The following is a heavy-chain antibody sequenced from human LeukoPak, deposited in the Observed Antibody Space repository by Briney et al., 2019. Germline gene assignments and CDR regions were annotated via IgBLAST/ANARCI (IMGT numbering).Heavy chain of an antibody. D-gene: IGHD3-10*01. J-gene: IGHJ5*02. CDR1: GGTFSSYG. CDR3: AREHSSGSWFDP. V-gene: IGHV1-18*01. Sequence: ASVKVSCKASGGTFSSYGISWVRQAPGQGLEWMGWISAYNGNTNYAQKLQGRVTMTTDTSTSTAYMELRSLRSDDTAVYYCAREHSSGSWFDPWGQGTLVTVSS. CDR2: ISAYNGNT.